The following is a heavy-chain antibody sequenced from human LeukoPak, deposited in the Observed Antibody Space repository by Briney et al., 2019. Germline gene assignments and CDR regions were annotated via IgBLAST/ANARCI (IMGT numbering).Heavy chain of an antibody. D-gene: IGHD2-2*01. J-gene: IGHJ4*02. V-gene: IGHV3-23*01. CDR3: AKFRGGSTTRTDFDY. CDR1: GFTFISYA. Sequence: GGSLRLSCAASGFTFISYAMSWVRQAPGKGLEWVSTISASAGSTYNADSVKGRSTISRDNSKNTLYLQMNSLRAEDTAVYYCAKFRGGSTTRTDFDYRGQGTLVTVSS. CDR2: ISASAGST.